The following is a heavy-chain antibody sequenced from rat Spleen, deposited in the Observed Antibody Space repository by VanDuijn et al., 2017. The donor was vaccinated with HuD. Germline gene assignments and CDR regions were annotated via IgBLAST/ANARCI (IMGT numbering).Heavy chain of an antibody. CDR3: ARRHYGYTDYFDY. Sequence: EVQLVESGGGLVQPGRSMKLSCAASGFTFTNYDMAWVRQAPTKGLEWVAIITYDGSNTYYRDSVRGRFTISRDNAKSTLSLQMDSLRSEDTATYYCARRHYGYTDYFDYWGQGVMVTVSS. CDR2: ITYDGSNT. V-gene: IGHV5-7*01. CDR1: GFTFTNYD. D-gene: IGHD1-9*01. J-gene: IGHJ2*01.